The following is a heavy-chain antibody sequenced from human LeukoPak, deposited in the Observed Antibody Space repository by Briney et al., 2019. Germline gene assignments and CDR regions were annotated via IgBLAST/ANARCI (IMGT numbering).Heavy chain of an antibody. J-gene: IGHJ4*02. Sequence: GGSLRLSCAASGFTFRTYSMNWVRQAPGKGLEWVSSIGSSSNYIYYADSVKGRFTISRDNAKNSLYLQMNSLRAEDTAVYFCAREDVDTAMGLYYFDYWGQGTLVTVSS. D-gene: IGHD5-18*01. CDR3: AREDVDTAMGLYYFDY. CDR2: IGSSSNYI. CDR1: GFTFRTYS. V-gene: IGHV3-21*06.